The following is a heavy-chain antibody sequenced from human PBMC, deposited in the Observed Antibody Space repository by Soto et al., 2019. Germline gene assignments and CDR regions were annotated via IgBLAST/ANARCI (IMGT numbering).Heavy chain of an antibody. D-gene: IGHD3-10*01. J-gene: IGHJ4*02. CDR3: ASRLWGGSGSYKVCYFDY. CDR2: IIPIFGTA. Sequence: ASVKVSCKASGGTFSSYAISWVRQAPGQGLEWMGGIIPIFGTANYAQKFQGRVTITADESTSTAYMELSSLRSEDTAVYYCASRLWGGSGSYKVCYFDYWGQGTLVTVSS. CDR1: GGTFSSYA. V-gene: IGHV1-69*13.